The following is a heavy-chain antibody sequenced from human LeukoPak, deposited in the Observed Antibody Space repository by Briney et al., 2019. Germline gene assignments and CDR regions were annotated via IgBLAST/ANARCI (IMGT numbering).Heavy chain of an antibody. CDR3: AREGPRGNSQFDY. Sequence: GGSLRLSCAASGFTVSSNYMSWVRQAPGKGLEWVALIWYDGSNKYYTGSVKGRLTISRDNSKNTLYLQMNSLRAEDTAVYYCAREGPRGNSQFDYWGQGTLVTVSS. CDR2: IWYDGSNK. D-gene: IGHD2/OR15-2a*01. J-gene: IGHJ4*02. V-gene: IGHV3-33*08. CDR1: GFTVSSNY.